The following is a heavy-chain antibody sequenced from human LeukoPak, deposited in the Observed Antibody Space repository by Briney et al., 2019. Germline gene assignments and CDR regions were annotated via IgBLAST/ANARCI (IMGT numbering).Heavy chain of an antibody. D-gene: IGHD3-10*01. Sequence: WVRQAPGKGLEWIGSIYYSGSTYYNPSLKSRVTISVDTSKNQFSLELSSVTAADTAVYYCARPLSTMVRGIFGYWGQGTLVTVSS. J-gene: IGHJ4*02. V-gene: IGHV4-39*01. CDR3: ARPLSTMVRGIFGY. CDR2: IYYSGST.